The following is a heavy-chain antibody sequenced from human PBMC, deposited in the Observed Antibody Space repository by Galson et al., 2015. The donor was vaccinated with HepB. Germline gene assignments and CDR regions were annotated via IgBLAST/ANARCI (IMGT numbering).Heavy chain of an antibody. V-gene: IGHV1-18*01. CDR2: ISAYNGKA. D-gene: IGHD1-20*01. CDR1: GYSVTRYV. Sequence: SVKVSCKASGYSVTRYVISWVRQAPGRGLEWMGWISAYNGKANYPQKLQGRVTMTTNTSTSTAYMELRSLRSDDTARYYCARSHNWNDLDYWGQGTLVTVPS. J-gene: IGHJ4*02. CDR3: ARSHNWNDLDY.